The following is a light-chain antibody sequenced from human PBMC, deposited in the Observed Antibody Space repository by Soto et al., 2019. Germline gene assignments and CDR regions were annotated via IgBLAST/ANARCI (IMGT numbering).Light chain of an antibody. CDR1: QSINSW. CDR2: KAS. V-gene: IGKV1-5*03. J-gene: IGKJ1*01. Sequence: DIQMTQSPSTLSASVGDRVTITCRASQSINSWLAWYQQKPGKAPKLLIYKASSLESGVPSRFSGSGSGTEFTLTISNLQPDDFATYYCQQYNSYSQTFGQGTKVEIK. CDR3: QQYNSYSQT.